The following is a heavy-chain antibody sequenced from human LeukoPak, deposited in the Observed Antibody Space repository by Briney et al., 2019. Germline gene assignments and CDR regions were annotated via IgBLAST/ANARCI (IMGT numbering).Heavy chain of an antibody. D-gene: IGHD2-2*01. CDR3: ARDRRRCTSTACYESWFDP. Sequence: PGGSLRLSCAASGFTFSSYSMNWVRQAPGKGLEWISYISSSSSTIYYADSVKGRFTISRDNAKNSLYLQMNSLRDEDTAVYYCARDRRRCTSTACYESWFDPWGQGTLVTVSS. J-gene: IGHJ5*02. CDR1: GFTFSSYS. CDR2: ISSSSSTI. V-gene: IGHV3-48*02.